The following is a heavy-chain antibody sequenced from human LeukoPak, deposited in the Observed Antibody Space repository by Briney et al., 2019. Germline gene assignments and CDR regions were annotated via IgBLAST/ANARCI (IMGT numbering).Heavy chain of an antibody. Sequence: SQTLSLTCTVSGGSISSGDYYWSWIRQPPGKGLEWIGNIYYSGSTYYNPSLKSRVTISVDTSKNQFSLKLSSVTAADTAVYCCARGFLEWLGPPNYMDVWGKGTTVTVSS. CDR2: IYYSGST. CDR1: GGSISSGDYY. J-gene: IGHJ6*03. V-gene: IGHV4-30-4*08. CDR3: ARGFLEWLGPPNYMDV. D-gene: IGHD3-3*01.